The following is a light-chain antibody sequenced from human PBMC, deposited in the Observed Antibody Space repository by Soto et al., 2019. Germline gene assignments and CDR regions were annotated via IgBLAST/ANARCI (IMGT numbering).Light chain of an antibody. CDR3: HQSYSAPWT. V-gene: IGKV1-39*01. J-gene: IGKJ1*01. CDR1: QTINTY. Sequence: DLQMTQSPSSLSASVGDRVTITCRASQTINTYLNWYQQSPGKAPKLLIFAASRLESGVPSRFSGSGSGTEFTLTITSLQPEDFATYFCHQSYSAPWTFGQGTKVEVK. CDR2: AAS.